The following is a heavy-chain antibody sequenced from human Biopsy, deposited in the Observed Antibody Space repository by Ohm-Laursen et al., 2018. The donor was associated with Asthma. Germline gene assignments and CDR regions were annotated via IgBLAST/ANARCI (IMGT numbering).Heavy chain of an antibody. J-gene: IGHJ4*02. CDR3: ASDFPKDYVRYNFQF. V-gene: IGHV1-24*01. D-gene: IGHD4-17*01. Sequence: SSVKVSCKISGYSLTDLSLHWVRQAPGQGLEWMGGHDHEEGGAVNARRFQGRVTMTEDTSTDTAYMELSSLSSDDTAVYYCASDFPKDYVRYNFQFWGQGTLVTVSS. CDR1: GYSLTDLS. CDR2: HDHEEGGA.